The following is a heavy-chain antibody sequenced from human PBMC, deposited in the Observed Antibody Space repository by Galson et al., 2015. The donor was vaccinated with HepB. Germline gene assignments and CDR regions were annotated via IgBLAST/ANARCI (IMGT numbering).Heavy chain of an antibody. CDR1: GFTFSTHD. V-gene: IGHV3-33*01. Sequence: SLRLSCAASGFTFSTHDIHWVRQAPGKGLEWAAVFWNERDSEYYADSVKGRFTVSRDISKNTLYLEMNSLRAEDTAVYYCARDRDRTTFFFDHWGQGTLVTVSS. CDR3: ARDRDRTTFFFDH. J-gene: IGHJ4*02. CDR2: FWNERDSE. D-gene: IGHD2/OR15-2a*01.